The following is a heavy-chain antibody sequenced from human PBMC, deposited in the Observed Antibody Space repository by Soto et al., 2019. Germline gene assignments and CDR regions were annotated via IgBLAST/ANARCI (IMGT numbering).Heavy chain of an antibody. CDR3: VRGTDRYNCGC. J-gene: IGHJ4*02. D-gene: IGHD2-21*02. CDR1: GVSINNGNDY. CDR2: VHYSGSI. V-gene: IGHV4-31*03. Sequence: QVQLQESGPGLVKPSGTLSLTCTVSGVSINNGNDYWTWIRQHPGKGLEWIGHVHYSGSIHYNPSLQSRVTLSVDTSKNHFSLELSSATVSDAAGYWCVRGTDRYNCGCWGQGTLVTVSS.